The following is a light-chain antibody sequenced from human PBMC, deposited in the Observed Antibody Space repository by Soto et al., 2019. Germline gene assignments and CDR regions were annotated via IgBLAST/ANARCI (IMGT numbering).Light chain of an antibody. CDR2: GAA. Sequence: EIVLTQSPATLSLSPGDRATLSYRASQTVSSYLAWYQQKPGQAPRHFIYGAANRATGIPARFSGGGSGTDFTLTISSLEPEDFAVYYCQQRHNWPPLTFGGGTKVEIK. V-gene: IGKV3-11*01. J-gene: IGKJ4*01. CDR1: QTVSSY. CDR3: QQRHNWPPLT.